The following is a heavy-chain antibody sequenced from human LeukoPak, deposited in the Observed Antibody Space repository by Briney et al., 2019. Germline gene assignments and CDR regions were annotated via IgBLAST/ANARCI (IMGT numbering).Heavy chain of an antibody. CDR3: ARALDRLAPNYYYYYMDV. D-gene: IGHD3/OR15-3a*01. CDR2: IIPIFGTA. Sequence: GASVKVSCKASGGTFSSYAISWVRQAPGQGLEWMGGIIPIFGTANYAQKFQGRVTITADKSTSTAYMELSSLRSEDTAVYYCARALDRLAPNYYYYYMDVWGKGTTVTVSS. CDR1: GGTFSSYA. J-gene: IGHJ6*03. V-gene: IGHV1-69*06.